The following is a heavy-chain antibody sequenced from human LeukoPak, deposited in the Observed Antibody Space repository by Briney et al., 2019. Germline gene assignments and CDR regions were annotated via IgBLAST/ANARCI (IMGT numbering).Heavy chain of an antibody. CDR2: INPKSGIT. Sequence: ASVKVSCKASGYTFTDYYLHWVRQAPGQGLEWMGWINPKSGITDSKMKFQGRVTLTRDTSITTAYMELISLTSDDAAVYYCARAGGYCGSTSCYSGYYYYFMDVWGKGTTVTVSS. J-gene: IGHJ6*03. V-gene: IGHV1-2*02. CDR3: ARAGGYCGSTSCYSGYYYYFMDV. D-gene: IGHD2-2*01. CDR1: GYTFTDYY.